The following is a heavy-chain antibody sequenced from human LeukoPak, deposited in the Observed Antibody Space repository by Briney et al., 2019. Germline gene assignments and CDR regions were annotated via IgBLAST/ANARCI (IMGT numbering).Heavy chain of an antibody. D-gene: IGHD3-3*01. CDR3: ARGPRYDFWSGYYWGYFDY. Sequence: GASVKVSCKASGGTFISYAISWVRQAPGQGVEWMGRIIPIFGTANYAQKFQGRVTITTDEYTSTAYMELSSLRSEDTAVYYCARGPRYDFWSGYYWGYFDYWGQGTLVTVSS. CDR1: GGTFISYA. V-gene: IGHV1-69*05. CDR2: IIPIFGTA. J-gene: IGHJ4*02.